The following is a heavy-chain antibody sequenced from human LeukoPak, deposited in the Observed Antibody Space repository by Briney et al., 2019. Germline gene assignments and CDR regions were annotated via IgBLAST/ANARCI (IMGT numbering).Heavy chain of an antibody. V-gene: IGHV1-18*01. D-gene: IGHD1-26*01. CDR3: ATGLSGSYYDVRLHSTFAFDI. J-gene: IGHJ3*02. Sequence: ASVKVSCKASGYTFTSYGISWVRQAPGQGLEWMGWISAYNGNTNYAQKLQGRVTMTTDTSTSTAYMELRSLRSDDTAVYYCATGLSGSYYDVRLHSTFAFDIWGQGTMVTVSS. CDR2: ISAYNGNT. CDR1: GYTFTSYG.